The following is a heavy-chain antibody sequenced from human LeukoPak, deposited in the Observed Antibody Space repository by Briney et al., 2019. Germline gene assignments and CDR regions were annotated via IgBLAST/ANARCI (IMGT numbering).Heavy chain of an antibody. V-gene: IGHV4-34*01. J-gene: IGHJ5*01. Sequence: ASETLSLTCAVYGGSFSGYYWSWIRQPPGKGLEWIGEINHSGSTNYNPSLKSRVTISLDTSKNQFSLKLTFVTAADTALYYCARSREYRRLYYYSSGTNRNWFDSWGQGTLVTVSS. CDR1: GGSFSGYY. CDR2: INHSGST. CDR3: ARSREYRRLYYYSSGTNRNWFDS. D-gene: IGHD3-10*01.